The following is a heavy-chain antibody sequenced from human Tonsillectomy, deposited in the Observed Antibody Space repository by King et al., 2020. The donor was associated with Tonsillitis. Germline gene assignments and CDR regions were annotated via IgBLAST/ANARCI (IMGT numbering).Heavy chain of an antibody. Sequence: VQLVESGGGLVQPGGSLRLSCAASGFTFGTYWMTWVRQAPGKGLEWVANIKQDGSEKYYVDSVKGRFTISRDNAKKSLYLQMNSLRAEDTAVYYCARDRIGDLAVAAPFDYWGQGTLVTVSS. CDR3: ARDRIGDLAVAAPFDY. D-gene: IGHD6-19*01. CDR1: GFTFGTYW. CDR2: IKQDGSEK. V-gene: IGHV3-7*03. J-gene: IGHJ4*02.